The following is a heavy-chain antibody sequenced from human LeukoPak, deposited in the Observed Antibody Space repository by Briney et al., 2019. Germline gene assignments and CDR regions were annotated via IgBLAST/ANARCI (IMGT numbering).Heavy chain of an antibody. Sequence: PSETLSLTCTVSGGSISSSSYSWGWIRQPPGKGLEWTGSNYYSGSTYYNPSLKSRVTISVDTSKNQFSLKLSSVTAADTAVYYCASIQWLADYYYYYMDVWGKGTTVTVSS. D-gene: IGHD6-19*01. CDR1: GGSISSSSYS. J-gene: IGHJ6*03. CDR3: ASIQWLADYYYYYMDV. V-gene: IGHV4-39*01. CDR2: NYYSGST.